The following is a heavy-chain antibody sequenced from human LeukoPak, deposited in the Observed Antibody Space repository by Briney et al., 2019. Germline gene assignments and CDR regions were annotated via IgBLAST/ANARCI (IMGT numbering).Heavy chain of an antibody. J-gene: IGHJ6*02. Sequence: GGSLRLSCAASGFTVSSDYMSWVRQTPGKGLECVSVMYRGESAHYADSVKGRFTISTDNAKNSLYLQMNSLRAEDTAVYYCARDRTMDVWGQGTTVTVSS. V-gene: IGHV3-66*01. CDR2: MYRGESA. CDR1: GFTVSSDY. CDR3: ARDRTMDV.